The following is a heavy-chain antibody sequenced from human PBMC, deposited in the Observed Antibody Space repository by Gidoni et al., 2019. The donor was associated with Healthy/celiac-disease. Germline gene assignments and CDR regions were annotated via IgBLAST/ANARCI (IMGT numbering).Heavy chain of an antibody. D-gene: IGHD3-10*01. V-gene: IGHV3-66*02. CDR3: ARNARSMVRGVIRYFDL. CDR1: GFTVSSNY. J-gene: IGHJ2*01. Sequence: EVQLVESGGGLVQPGGSLRLSCAASGFTVSSNYMSWVRQAPGKGLEWVSVIYSGGSTYYADSVKGRFTISRDNSKNTLYLQMNSLRAEDTAVYYCARNARSMVRGVIRYFDLWGRGTLVTVSS. CDR2: IYSGGST.